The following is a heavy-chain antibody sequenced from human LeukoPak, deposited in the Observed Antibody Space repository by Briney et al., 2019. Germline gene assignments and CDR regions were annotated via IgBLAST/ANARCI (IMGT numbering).Heavy chain of an antibody. CDR1: GFTFSSYG. CDR3: AKGHNSSWWFRRWFDP. D-gene: IGHD6-13*01. CDR2: ISGSGGTT. Sequence: GGSLRLSCAASGFTFSSYGVGWVRQAPGRGLEWVSGISGSGGTTYYADSVKGRFTISRDNSKNTLYLQMNSLRAEDTAVYYCAKGHNSSWWFRRWFDPWGQGTLVTVSS. J-gene: IGHJ5*02. V-gene: IGHV3-23*01.